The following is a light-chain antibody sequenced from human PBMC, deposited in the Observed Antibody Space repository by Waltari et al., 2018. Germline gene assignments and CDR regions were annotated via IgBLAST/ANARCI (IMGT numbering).Light chain of an antibody. CDR1: QNIKTF. J-gene: IGKJ1*01. Sequence: QMTQSPSSLSASVVARVIITCRASQNIKTFLNWYQQTPGKAPKLLIYATSNLHSGVPSRFSGRGSGTEFTLTVSSLQPEDFATYYCQQTYSSPQTFGRGTRVDVK. CDR3: QQTYSSPQT. CDR2: ATS. V-gene: IGKV1-39*01.